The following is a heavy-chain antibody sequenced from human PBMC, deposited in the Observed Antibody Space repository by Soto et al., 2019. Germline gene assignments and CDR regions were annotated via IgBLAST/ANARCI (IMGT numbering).Heavy chain of an antibody. J-gene: IGHJ4*02. Sequence: ESLTISCSASGLAFRGYWMHLVPQVPGKWLEWVLRINGDGSVTQCADSVKGRFTISRDNVNNTLHLQMDSLRAEDTAVYYCARSRYSGIYCDCWGQGVMVTVSS. CDR1: GLAFRGYW. V-gene: IGHV3-74*03. CDR3: ARSRYSGIYCDC. CDR2: INGDGSVT. D-gene: IGHD6-13*01.